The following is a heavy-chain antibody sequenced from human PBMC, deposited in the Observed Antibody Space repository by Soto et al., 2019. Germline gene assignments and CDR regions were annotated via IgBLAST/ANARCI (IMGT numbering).Heavy chain of an antibody. CDR3: ARDSLWPDYYGMDV. D-gene: IGHD3-10*01. CDR2: IYSGGST. Sequence: EVQLVETGGGLIQPGGSLRLSCAASGFTVSSNYMSWVRQAPGKGLEWVSVIYSGGSTYYADSVKGRFTISRDNSKNTLYLQMNSLRAEDTAVYYCARDSLWPDYYGMDVWGQGTTVTVSS. V-gene: IGHV3-53*02. J-gene: IGHJ6*02. CDR1: GFTVSSNY.